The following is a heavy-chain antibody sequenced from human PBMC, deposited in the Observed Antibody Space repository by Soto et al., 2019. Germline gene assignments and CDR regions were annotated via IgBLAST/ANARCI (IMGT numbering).Heavy chain of an antibody. CDR2: IYYSGST. V-gene: IGHV4-31*03. CDR1: GGSISSGGYY. D-gene: IGHD4-4*01. J-gene: IGHJ5*02. CDR3: ARWRQVTPENNWFDP. Sequence: PSETLSLTCTVSGGSISSGGYYWSWIRQHPGKGLEWIGYIYYSGSTYYNPSLKSRVTISVDTSKNQFSLKLSSVTAADTAVFYCARWRQVTPENNWFDPWGQGTLVTVSS.